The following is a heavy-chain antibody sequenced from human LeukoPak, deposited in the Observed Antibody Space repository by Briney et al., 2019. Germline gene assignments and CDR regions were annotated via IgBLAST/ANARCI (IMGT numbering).Heavy chain of an antibody. J-gene: IGHJ3*02. D-gene: IGHD2-15*01. CDR1: GYTFTSYD. V-gene: IGHV1-8*01. CDR3: ARGPRYCSGGSCYFVAFDI. Sequence: ASVTVSCTASGYTFTSYDINWVRQATGQGLEWMGWMNPNSGNTGYAQKFQGRVTMTRNTSISTAYMELSSLRSEDTAVYYCARGPRYCSGGSCYFVAFDIWGQGTMVTVSS. CDR2: MNPNSGNT.